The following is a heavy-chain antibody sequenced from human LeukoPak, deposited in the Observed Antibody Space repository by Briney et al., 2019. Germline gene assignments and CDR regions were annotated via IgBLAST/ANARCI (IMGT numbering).Heavy chain of an antibody. D-gene: IGHD3-10*01. CDR1: GGSISSYY. J-gene: IGHJ5*02. Sequence: SETLSLTCTVSGGSISSYYWSWIRQPPGKRLEWIGYIYYSGNTNYNSSLESRVTISVDTSKNQFSLRLNSVTAADTAVYYCVRGRAWFDPWGQGTLVTVSS. CDR2: IYYSGNT. CDR3: VRGRAWFDP. V-gene: IGHV4-59*01.